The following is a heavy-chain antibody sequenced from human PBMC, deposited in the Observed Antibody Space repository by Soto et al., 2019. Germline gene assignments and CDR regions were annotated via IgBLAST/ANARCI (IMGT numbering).Heavy chain of an antibody. V-gene: IGHV1-18*01. D-gene: IGHD3-10*01. Sequence: GASVKVSCQSSGYTFPSYGISWVRQAPGQGLEWMGWISAYNGNTNYAQKLQGRVPMTTDTSPSTAHLELRSLRSDDTAVYYCVRGSFPTMGLYYMEVWGKGATVNVSS. CDR2: ISAYNGNT. CDR3: VRGSFPTMGLYYMEV. J-gene: IGHJ6*03. CDR1: GYTFPSYG.